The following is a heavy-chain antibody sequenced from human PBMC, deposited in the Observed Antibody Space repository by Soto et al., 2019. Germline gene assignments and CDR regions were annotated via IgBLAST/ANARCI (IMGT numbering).Heavy chain of an antibody. D-gene: IGHD2-15*01. V-gene: IGHV4-59*08. CDR1: GGSISSYY. Sequence: ETLSLTCTVSGGSISSYYWSWIRQPPGKGLEWIGYIYYSGSTNYNPSLKSRVTISVDTSKNQFSLKLSSVTAAVTAVYYCARSRTGGPNGYCSGGSCYPPAYYYYMDVWGKGTTVTVAS. CDR2: IYYSGST. CDR3: ARSRTGGPNGYCSGGSCYPPAYYYYMDV. J-gene: IGHJ6*03.